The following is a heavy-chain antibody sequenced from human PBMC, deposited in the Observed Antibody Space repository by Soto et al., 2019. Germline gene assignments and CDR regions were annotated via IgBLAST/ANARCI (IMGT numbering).Heavy chain of an antibody. CDR1: GFTFSNYA. D-gene: IGHD6-13*01. Sequence: EVQLLESGGGLVQPGGSLRLSCAASGFTFSNYAMSWVRQAPGKGLEWVSGISSSGGSTYYADSVKGRFTISRDNSKNMLYVQMNGLRAEDTAVYYCAKDHLVAAGYPEAFGIWGQGTMVTVSS. J-gene: IGHJ3*02. V-gene: IGHV3-23*01. CDR3: AKDHLVAAGYPEAFGI. CDR2: ISSSGGST.